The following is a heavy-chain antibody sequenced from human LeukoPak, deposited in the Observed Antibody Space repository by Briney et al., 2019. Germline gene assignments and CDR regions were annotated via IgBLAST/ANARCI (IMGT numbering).Heavy chain of an antibody. CDR3: ASGAYYDY. Sequence: PGGSLRLSCAAYGFTFSSYGMTWVRQAPGKGLEWVATIGDSGTTTYYADSVKGRFTISRDNSKNTLYLQMNSLRPEDTAVYFCASGAYYDYWGQGTLVTVSS. J-gene: IGHJ4*02. CDR1: GFTFSSYG. CDR2: IGDSGTTT. V-gene: IGHV3-23*01. D-gene: IGHD3-10*01.